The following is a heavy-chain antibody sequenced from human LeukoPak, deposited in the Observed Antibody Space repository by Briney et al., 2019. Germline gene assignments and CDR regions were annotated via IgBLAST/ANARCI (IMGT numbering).Heavy chain of an antibody. CDR1: GLTVSSTY. D-gene: IGHD3-10*01. J-gene: IGHJ4*02. CDR2: IYSDGST. Sequence: GGPLRLSCAASGLTVSSTYMSWVRQAPGKGLEWVSVIYSDGSTYYADSVKGRFTISRDNSKNSLYLQMNSLRAEDTAVYYCARELPMVRGGGGDYWGQGTLVTVSS. CDR3: ARELPMVRGGGGDY. V-gene: IGHV3-66*01.